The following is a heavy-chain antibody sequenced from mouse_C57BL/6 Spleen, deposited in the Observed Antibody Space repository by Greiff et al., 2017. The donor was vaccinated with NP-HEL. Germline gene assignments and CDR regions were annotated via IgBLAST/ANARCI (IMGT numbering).Heavy chain of an antibody. V-gene: IGHV1-52*01. J-gene: IGHJ4*01. CDR2: IDPSDSET. D-gene: IGHD1-1*01. Sequence: VQLQQPGAELVRPGSSVKLSCKASGYTFTSYWMHWVKQRPIQGLEWIGNIDPSDSETHYNQKFKDKATLTVDKSSSTAYMQLSSLTSEDSAVYYCARGNYYGSSLWAMDDWGQGTSVTVSS. CDR3: ARGNYYGSSLWAMDD. CDR1: GYTFTSYW.